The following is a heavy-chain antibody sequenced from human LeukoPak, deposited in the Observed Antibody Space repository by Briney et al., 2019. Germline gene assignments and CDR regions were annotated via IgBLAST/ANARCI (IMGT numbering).Heavy chain of an antibody. CDR3: ATASTSRVCISTSCYGNNWFDP. D-gene: IGHD2-2*01. CDR2: SDPEDGET. J-gene: IGHJ5*02. CDR1: GYTLTELS. Sequence: ASVKVSCKVSGYTLTELSMHWVRQAPGKGLEWMGGSDPEDGETIYAQKFQGRVTMTEDTSTDTAYMELSSLRSEDTAVYYCATASTSRVCISTSCYGNNWFDPWGQGTLVTVSS. V-gene: IGHV1-24*01.